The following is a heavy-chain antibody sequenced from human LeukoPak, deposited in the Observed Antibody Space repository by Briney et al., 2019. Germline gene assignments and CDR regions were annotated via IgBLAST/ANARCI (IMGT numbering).Heavy chain of an antibody. J-gene: IGHJ4*02. CDR1: GFTFSSYG. CDR3: AREVYDSSGYYRLDY. V-gene: IGHV3-33*01. Sequence: GGSLRLSCAASGFTFSSYGMHWVRQAPGKGLEWVAVIWYDGSNKYYADSVKGRSTISRDNPKNTLYLQMNSLRAEDTAVYYCAREVYDSSGYYRLDYWGQGTLVTVSS. CDR2: IWYDGSNK. D-gene: IGHD3-22*01.